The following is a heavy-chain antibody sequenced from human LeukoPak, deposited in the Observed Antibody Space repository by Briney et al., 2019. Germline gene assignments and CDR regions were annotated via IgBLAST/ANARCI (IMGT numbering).Heavy chain of an antibody. Sequence: PSGTLSLTCAVSGGSISSSNWWSWVRQPPGKGREWVAVIWYDGSNKYYADSVKGRFTISRDNSKNTLYLQMNSLRAEDTAVYYCARLASYGGNSIFDYWGQGTLVTVSS. CDR1: GGSISSSNW. CDR2: IWYDGSNK. D-gene: IGHD4-23*01. CDR3: ARLASYGGNSIFDY. J-gene: IGHJ4*02. V-gene: IGHV3-33*08.